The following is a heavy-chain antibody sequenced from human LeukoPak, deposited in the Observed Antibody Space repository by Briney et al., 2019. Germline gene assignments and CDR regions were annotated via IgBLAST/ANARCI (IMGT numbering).Heavy chain of an antibody. V-gene: IGHV4-39*01. CDR2: IYYSGST. D-gene: IGHD6-13*01. Sequence: SETLSLTCTVSGGSISSSSYYWGWIRQPPGKGLEWIGSIYYSGSTYYNPSPKSRVTISVDTSKNQFSLKLSSVTAADTAVYYCARRLGWQQLVPSELDWFDPWGQGTLVTVSS. J-gene: IGHJ5*02. CDR1: GGSISSSSYY. CDR3: ARRLGWQQLVPSELDWFDP.